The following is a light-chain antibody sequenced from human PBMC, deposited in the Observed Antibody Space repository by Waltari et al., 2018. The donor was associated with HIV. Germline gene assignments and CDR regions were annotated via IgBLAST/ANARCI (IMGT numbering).Light chain of an antibody. Sequence: DIQMTQSPSTLSASVGDRVTITGRASQSISTWLAWYQQKPGQAPKVLIYKASTLEFGAPSSFSGSGSGTEFTLTISSLHPDDFATYYCQQYHSYPYTFGQGTHLEIK. J-gene: IGKJ2*01. CDR2: KAS. CDR1: QSISTW. CDR3: QQYHSYPYT. V-gene: IGKV1-5*03.